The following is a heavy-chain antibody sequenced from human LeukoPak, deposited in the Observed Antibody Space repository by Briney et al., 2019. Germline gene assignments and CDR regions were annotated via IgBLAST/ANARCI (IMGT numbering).Heavy chain of an antibody. Sequence: GGSLRLSCAVSGFTVSRNYMSWVRQAPGKGLEWVSVIYCGGRTYYADSVKGRFNMSRDNSKNALYLQMNSLRAEDTAVYYCARDRRDYYDRSGYSYYFDYWGQGTLVTGSS. V-gene: IGHV3-66*02. CDR2: IYCGGRT. D-gene: IGHD3-22*01. J-gene: IGHJ4*02. CDR1: GFTVSRNY. CDR3: ARDRRDYYDRSGYSYYFDY.